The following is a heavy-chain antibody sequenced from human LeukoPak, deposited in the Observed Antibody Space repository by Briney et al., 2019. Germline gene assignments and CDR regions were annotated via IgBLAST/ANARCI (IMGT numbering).Heavy chain of an antibody. CDR2: IHSGGIT. D-gene: IGHD6-13*01. V-gene: IGHV3-53*01. Sequence: PGGSPRLSCAASGLTVSNIYMRGVRQAPGTGLEWVSIIHSGGITHYADSVKGRFTISRDNSKNTLYLQMNSLRAEDTAVYYCVSARGIPSTGDYGMDVWGQGTTVTVSS. CDR3: VSARGIPSTGDYGMDV. CDR1: GLTVSNIY. J-gene: IGHJ6*02.